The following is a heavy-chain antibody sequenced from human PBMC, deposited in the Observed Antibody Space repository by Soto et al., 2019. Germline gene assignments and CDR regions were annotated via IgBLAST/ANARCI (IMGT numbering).Heavy chain of an antibody. V-gene: IGHV3-15*01. D-gene: IGHD2-15*01. CDR3: TTEHQGIAVVVAENDAFDI. J-gene: IGHJ3*02. CDR2: IKSKTDGGTT. CDR1: GFTFSNAW. Sequence: GGSLRLSCAASGFTFSNAWMSWVRQAPGKGLEWVGRIKSKTDGGTTDYAAPVKGRFTISRDDSKNTLYLQMNSLKTEDTAVYYCTTEHQGIAVVVAENDAFDIWGQGTMVTVSS.